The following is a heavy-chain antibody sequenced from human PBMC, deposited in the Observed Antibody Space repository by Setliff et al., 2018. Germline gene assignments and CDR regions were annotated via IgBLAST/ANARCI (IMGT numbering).Heavy chain of an antibody. Sequence: SETLSLTCAVYGGSFSGYYWSWIRQPPGKGLEWLGEINHSGSTYYNPSLKSRVTISVDTSKNQFTLKLSSVTAADTAVYYCARLYIVVVVAATPAWFDPWGQGTLVTVSS. CDR3: ARLYIVVVVAATPAWFDP. CDR2: INHSGST. J-gene: IGHJ5*02. D-gene: IGHD2-15*01. CDR1: GGSFSGYY. V-gene: IGHV4-34*01.